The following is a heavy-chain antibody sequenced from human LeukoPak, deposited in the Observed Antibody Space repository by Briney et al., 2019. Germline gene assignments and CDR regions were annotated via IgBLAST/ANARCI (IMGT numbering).Heavy chain of an antibody. CDR1: GYTFTSYG. CDR3: ARGYYDRSGYYYAGIDY. Sequence: GASVKVSCKASGYTFTSYGISWVRQAPGQGLEWMGWISAYNGNTNYAQKLQGRVIMTTDTSTSTAYMELRSLRSDDTAVYYCARGYYDRSGYYYAGIDYWGQGTLVTVSS. D-gene: IGHD3-22*01. CDR2: ISAYNGNT. J-gene: IGHJ4*02. V-gene: IGHV1-18*01.